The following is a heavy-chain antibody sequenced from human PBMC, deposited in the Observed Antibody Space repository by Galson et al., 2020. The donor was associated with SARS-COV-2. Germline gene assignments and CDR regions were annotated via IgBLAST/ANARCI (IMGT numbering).Heavy chain of an antibody. J-gene: IGHJ4*02. Sequence: GGSLRLSCGASGFPFSTYDMSWVRQAPGKGLEWISTMNGRGDTIHYADSVRGRFTISRDNSRSTLYLHMNSLRADDTAVYYCTNSGIFAYFYFDYWGQGTPVAVSS. CDR1: GFPFSTYD. CDR3: TNSGIFAYFYFDY. CDR2: MNGRGDTI. D-gene: IGHD2-21*01. V-gene: IGHV3-23*01.